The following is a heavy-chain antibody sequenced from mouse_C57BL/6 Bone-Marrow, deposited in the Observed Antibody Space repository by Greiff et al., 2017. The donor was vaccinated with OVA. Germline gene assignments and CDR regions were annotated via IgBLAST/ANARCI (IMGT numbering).Heavy chain of an antibody. CDR3: ARSLYYYGSSSDY. V-gene: IGHV1-61*01. CDR2: IYPSDSET. CDR1: GYTFTSYW. D-gene: IGHD1-1*01. Sequence: QVQLQQPGAELVRPGSSVKLSCKASGYTFTSYWMDWVKQRPGQGLEWIGNIYPSDSETHYNQKFKDKATLTVDKSSSTAYMQLSSLTSEDSAVYYCARSLYYYGSSSDYWGQGTTRTVSS. J-gene: IGHJ2*01.